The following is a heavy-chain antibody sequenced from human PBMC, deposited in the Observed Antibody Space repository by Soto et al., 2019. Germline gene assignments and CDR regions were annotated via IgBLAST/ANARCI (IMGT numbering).Heavy chain of an antibody. CDR3: ARHRYYYDSSGYYPGRAFDI. Sequence: QVQLVQSGAEVKKPGSSVKVSCKASGGTFSSYAISWVRQAPGQGLEWMGGIIPIFGTANYAQKFQGRVTSTADEATSTAYMELSSLRAEDTAVYYCARHRYYYDSSGYYPGRAFDIWGQGTMVTVSS. J-gene: IGHJ3*02. CDR1: GGTFSSYA. CDR2: IIPIFGTA. V-gene: IGHV1-69*01. D-gene: IGHD3-22*01.